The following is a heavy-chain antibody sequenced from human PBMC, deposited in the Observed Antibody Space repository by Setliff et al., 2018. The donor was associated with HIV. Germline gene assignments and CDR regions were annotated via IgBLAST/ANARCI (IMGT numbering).Heavy chain of an antibody. Sequence: KVSCKASGYTFTNYDINWVRQATGQGLEWMGWMNPNSGNTGYAQKFQGRVTMTRNTSISTAYMELSSLRSEDTAVYYCARCSYVWGSYRMQPWGQGTLVTVSS. V-gene: IGHV1-8*02. CDR1: GYTFTNYD. D-gene: IGHD3-16*02. CDR3: ARCSYVWGSYRMQP. J-gene: IGHJ5*02. CDR2: MNPNSGNT.